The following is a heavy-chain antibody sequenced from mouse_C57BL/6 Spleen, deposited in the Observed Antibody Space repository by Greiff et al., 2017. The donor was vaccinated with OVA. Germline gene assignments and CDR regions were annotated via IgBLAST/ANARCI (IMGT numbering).Heavy chain of an antibody. CDR1: GYTFTDYY. CDR3: ARTSVPLFDY. CDR2: INPNNGGT. J-gene: IGHJ2*01. Sequence: VQLQQSGPELVKPGASVKISCKASGYTFTDYYMNWVKQSHGKSLEWIGDINPNNGGTSYNQKFKGKATLTVDKSSSTAYMELRSLTSEDSAVYYCARTSVPLFDYWGQGTTLTVSS. V-gene: IGHV1-26*01.